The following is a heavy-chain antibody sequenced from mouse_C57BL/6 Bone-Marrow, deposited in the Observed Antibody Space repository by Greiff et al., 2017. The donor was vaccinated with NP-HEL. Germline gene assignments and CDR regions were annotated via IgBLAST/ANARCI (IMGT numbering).Heavy chain of an antibody. CDR3: ARDLPYDN. V-gene: IGHV1-26*01. J-gene: IGHJ2*01. CDR2: INPNNGGT. CDR1: GYTFTDYY. Sequence: VQLQHPGPELVKPGASVKISCKASGYTFTDYYMNWVKQSHGKSLEWIGDINPNNGGTSYNQKFKIKATLTVDKSSSTAYMELRSLTSEDSAVDYSARDLPYDNWGQGTTLTVSS.